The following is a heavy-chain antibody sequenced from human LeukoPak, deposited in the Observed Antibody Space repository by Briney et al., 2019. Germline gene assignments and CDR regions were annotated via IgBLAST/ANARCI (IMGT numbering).Heavy chain of an antibody. V-gene: IGHV1-69*13. Sequence: GASVKVSCKASGGTFSSYAISWVRQAPGQGLEWMGGIIPIFGTANYAQKFQGRVTITADESTSTAYMELSSLRSEDTAVYYCATPYCGGDCYWNAFDIWGQGTMVTVSS. CDR2: IIPIFGTA. J-gene: IGHJ3*02. D-gene: IGHD2-21*02. CDR1: GGTFSSYA. CDR3: ATPYCGGDCYWNAFDI.